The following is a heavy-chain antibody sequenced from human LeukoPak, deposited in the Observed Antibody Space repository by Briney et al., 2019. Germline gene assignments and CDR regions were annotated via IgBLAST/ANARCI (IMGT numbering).Heavy chain of an antibody. Sequence: PGGSLRLSCAASGFTFSSYSMNWVRQAPGKGLEWVSSISSSSSYIYYADSVKGRFTISRDNATNSLYLQMNSLRAEDTAVFYCARQSRPGYFDYWGQGTLVTVSS. CDR1: GFTFSSYS. J-gene: IGHJ4*02. CDR3: ARQSRPGYFDY. CDR2: ISSSSSYI. V-gene: IGHV3-21*01.